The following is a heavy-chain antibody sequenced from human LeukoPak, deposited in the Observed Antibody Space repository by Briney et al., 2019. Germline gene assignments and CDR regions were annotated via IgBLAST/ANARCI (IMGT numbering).Heavy chain of an antibody. Sequence: ASVNVSCKASGYTFTIYAMNWVRQAPGQGLEWMGWINTNTGNPTYAQGFTGRFVFSLDTSVSTAYLQISSLKAEDTAVYYCARDPGLRYFDWLLRTTDYYYYGMDVWGQGTTVTVSS. CDR2: INTNTGNP. J-gene: IGHJ6*02. D-gene: IGHD3-9*01. CDR1: GYTFTIYA. CDR3: ARDPGLRYFDWLLRTTDYYYYGMDV. V-gene: IGHV7-4-1*02.